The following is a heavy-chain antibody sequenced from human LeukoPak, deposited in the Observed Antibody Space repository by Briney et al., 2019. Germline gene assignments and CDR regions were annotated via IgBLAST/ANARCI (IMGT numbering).Heavy chain of an antibody. J-gene: IGHJ5*02. CDR2: IYYSGST. CDR1: GGSISSYY. D-gene: IGHD1-26*01. CDR3: ARGGNYWPQWWFDP. V-gene: IGHV4-59*01. Sequence: SETLSLTCTVSGGSISSYYWSWIRQPPGKGLEWIGYIYYSGSTNYNPSLKSRVTISVDTSKNQFSLKLNSVTPADTAVYYCARGGNYWPQWWFDPWGRGTLVSVSS.